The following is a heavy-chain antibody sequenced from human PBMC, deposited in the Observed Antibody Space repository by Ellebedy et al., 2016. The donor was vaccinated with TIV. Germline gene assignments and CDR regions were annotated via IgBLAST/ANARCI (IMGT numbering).Heavy chain of an antibody. CDR2: ISGNGGST. Sequence: GESLKISCAVSGFTFSNYAVHWVRQAPGKGLEWVSAISGNGGSTHYEDSVKGRFTVSRDNSKNTLYLQMNSLRAEDTAVYYCARDSDQFDYWGQGTLVTVSS. J-gene: IGHJ4*02. CDR1: GFTFSNYA. D-gene: IGHD3-10*01. CDR3: ARDSDQFDY. V-gene: IGHV3-23*01.